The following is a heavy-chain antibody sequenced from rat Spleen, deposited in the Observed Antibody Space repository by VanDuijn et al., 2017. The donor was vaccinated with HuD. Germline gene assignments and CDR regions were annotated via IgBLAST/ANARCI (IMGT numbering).Heavy chain of an antibody. CDR1: GFTFSDYY. CDR2: ISYDGSST. V-gene: IGHV5-20*01. D-gene: IGHD1-3*01. Sequence: EVQLVESDGGLVQPGRSLKLSCAASGFTFSDYYMAWVRQGPTKGLEWVARISYDGSSTFYRDSVKGRFTISRDNTKNTLYLQMDSLRSEDTATYYCTTDRPGALMDAWGQGVMVTVSS. J-gene: IGHJ2*01. CDR3: TTDRPGALMDA.